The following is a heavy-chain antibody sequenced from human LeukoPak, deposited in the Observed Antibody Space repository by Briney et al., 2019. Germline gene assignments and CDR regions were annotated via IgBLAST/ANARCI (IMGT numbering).Heavy chain of an antibody. CDR3: ARSPLTVAGDY. CDR2: INHSGST. Sequence: TSETLSLTCAVYGGSFSGYYWSWIRQPPGKGLEWIGEINHSGSTNYNPSLKSRVTISVDTSNNQFSLKLSSVTAADTAVYYCARSPLTVAGDYWGQGTLVTVSS. CDR1: GGSFSGYY. D-gene: IGHD6-19*01. J-gene: IGHJ4*02. V-gene: IGHV4-34*01.